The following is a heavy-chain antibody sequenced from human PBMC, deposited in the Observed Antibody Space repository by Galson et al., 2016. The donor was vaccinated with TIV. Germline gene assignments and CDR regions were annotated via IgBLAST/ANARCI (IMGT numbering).Heavy chain of an antibody. CDR2: INPSGGST. CDR1: GYTFTSYY. J-gene: IGHJ4*02. D-gene: IGHD5-12*01. V-gene: IGHV1-46*01. Sequence: SCKASGYTFTSYYMHWVRQAPGQGLEWMGIINPSGGSTTYAQKFQGRVTMTRDMSTTTVHMELSSLRSEDTAVYYCARDGYRFGNYFDFWGQGTLVTVSS. CDR3: ARDGYRFGNYFDF.